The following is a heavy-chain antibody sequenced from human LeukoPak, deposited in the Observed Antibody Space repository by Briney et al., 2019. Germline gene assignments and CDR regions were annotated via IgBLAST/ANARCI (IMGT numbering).Heavy chain of an antibody. CDR3: ARHRKAGSWFDP. Sequence: PSETLSLTCTVFGGSISSSTSYWGWIRQPPGKGLEWIGSIYYSGSTHYNPSLKSRVTISVDTSKNQFSLKLTSVTAADTAVYYCARHRKAGSWFDPWGQGTLVTVSS. D-gene: IGHD2-15*01. CDR1: GGSISSSTSY. CDR2: IYYSGST. J-gene: IGHJ5*02. V-gene: IGHV4-39*01.